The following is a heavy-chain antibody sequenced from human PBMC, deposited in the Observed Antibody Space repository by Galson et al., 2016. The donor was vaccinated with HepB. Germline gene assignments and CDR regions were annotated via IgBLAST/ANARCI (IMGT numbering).Heavy chain of an antibody. CDR2: ISAYNGDT. D-gene: IGHD1-26*01. V-gene: IGHV1-18*04. CDR3: ARVPREKREVPWRAIDY. Sequence: SVKVSCKASGYTFTNHGISWVRQAPGQGLEWIGWISAYNGDTYYAQKLQDRVTMNTDTSTTTAHVELRSLRSDDTAVSECARVPREKREVPWRAIDYRGQGTLVTFSS. J-gene: IGHJ4*02. CDR1: GYTFTNHG.